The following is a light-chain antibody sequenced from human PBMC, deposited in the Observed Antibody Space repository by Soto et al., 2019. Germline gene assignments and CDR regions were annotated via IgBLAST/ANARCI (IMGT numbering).Light chain of an antibody. CDR3: QQLKSYPLS. V-gene: IGKV1-9*01. Sequence: DIQLTQSLSFLSASVGDRVTITCRTSQDISSYLAWYQQKPGKAPQLLISAASTLQSGVPSRFSGSGSGTEFTLTISSLQPEDFATYYGQQLKSYPLSFGGGTKVEI. CDR1: QDISSY. J-gene: IGKJ4*01. CDR2: AAS.